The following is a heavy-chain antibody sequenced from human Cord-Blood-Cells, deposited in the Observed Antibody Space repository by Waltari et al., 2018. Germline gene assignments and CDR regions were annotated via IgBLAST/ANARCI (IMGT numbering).Heavy chain of an antibody. CDR3: ARDLTAWGPDAFDI. V-gene: IGHV3-53*01. D-gene: IGHD5-18*01. CDR2: IYSGGST. J-gene: IGHJ3*02. CDR1: GFTVSSNY. Sequence: EVQLVESGGGLIQPGGSLRLSCAASGFTVSSNYMSWVRQAPGKGLEWVSGIYSGGSTYYADSVKGRFTISRDNSKNTLYLQMNSLRAEDTAVYYCARDLTAWGPDAFDIWGQGTMVTVSS.